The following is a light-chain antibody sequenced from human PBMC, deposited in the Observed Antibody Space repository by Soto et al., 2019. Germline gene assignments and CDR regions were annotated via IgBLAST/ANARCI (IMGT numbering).Light chain of an antibody. CDR1: QGISSY. V-gene: IGKV1-9*01. J-gene: IGKJ1*01. Sequence: IQLTQSPSSLSASVGDRVTITCRASQGISSYLAWYQQKPGKAPKLLIYAASTLQSGVPSRFSGSGSGTEFTLTINSLQPDDFATYYCQQYHIYSGTFGQGTKVDIK. CDR2: AAS. CDR3: QQYHIYSGT.